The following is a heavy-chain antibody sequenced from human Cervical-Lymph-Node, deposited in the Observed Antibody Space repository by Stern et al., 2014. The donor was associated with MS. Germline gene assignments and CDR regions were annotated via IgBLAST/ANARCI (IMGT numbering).Heavy chain of an antibody. Sequence: EVQLGESGGGLVQPGGSLRLSCAASEFTFSKYWMHWVRQVPGKGLVWVSRINNDGSSTSYADSVKGRFTISRDNAKNTVYLQMDSLRADDTAVYYCATLTGGGSCFSPFCPDYWGRGSLVTVSS. J-gene: IGHJ4*02. CDR3: ATLTGGGSCFSPFCPDY. D-gene: IGHD2-15*01. CDR1: EFTFSKYW. CDR2: INNDGSST. V-gene: IGHV3-74*01.